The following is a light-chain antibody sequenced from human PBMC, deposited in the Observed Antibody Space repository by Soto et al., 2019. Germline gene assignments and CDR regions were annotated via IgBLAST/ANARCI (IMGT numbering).Light chain of an antibody. CDR1: QSISRS. CDR3: QQYNSYLLT. J-gene: IGKJ3*01. V-gene: IGKV1-5*01. CDR2: DAS. Sequence: DIPMTQSPSTLSASVGDRVTITCRASQSISRSLAWYQQKPGKAPNLLIYDASSLESGVPSRFSGSGFGTEFTLTISSLQPDDFATYYCQQYNSYLLTFGHGTTVDIK.